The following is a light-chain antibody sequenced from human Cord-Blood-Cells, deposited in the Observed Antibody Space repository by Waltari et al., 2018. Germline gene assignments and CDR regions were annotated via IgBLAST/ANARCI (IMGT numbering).Light chain of an antibody. Sequence: QSALTQPASVSGSPGQSITIPCTGTSSEVGGYNYVSWYQQHPGKAPKIMIYDVSNRPSGVSNRFSGSKSGNTSSLTISGLQAEDEADYYCSSYTSSSTLVFGTGTKVTVL. CDR2: DVS. CDR1: SSEVGGYNY. CDR3: SSYTSSSTLV. J-gene: IGLJ1*01. V-gene: IGLV2-14*01.